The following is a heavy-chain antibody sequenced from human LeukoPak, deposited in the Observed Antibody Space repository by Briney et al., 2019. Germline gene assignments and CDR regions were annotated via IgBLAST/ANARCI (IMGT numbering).Heavy chain of an antibody. Sequence: GESLKISCKGSGYSFTSYWIGWVRQMPGKGLEWMGIIYPGDSDTRYSPSFQGQVTISADKSISTAYLQWSSLKASDTAMYYCARSRLFYDILTGYYFDYWGQGTLVTVSS. V-gene: IGHV5-51*01. CDR3: ARSRLFYDILTGYYFDY. CDR1: GYSFTSYW. J-gene: IGHJ4*02. CDR2: IYPGDSDT. D-gene: IGHD3-9*01.